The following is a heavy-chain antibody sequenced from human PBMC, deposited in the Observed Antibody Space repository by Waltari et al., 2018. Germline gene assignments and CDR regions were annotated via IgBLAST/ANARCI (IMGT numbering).Heavy chain of an antibody. D-gene: IGHD6-19*01. V-gene: IGHV4-39*01. CDR1: GGSISSSSYY. CDR2: IYYSGST. CDR3: AQLQTGAVAGTFYFDY. Sequence: QLQLQESGPGLVKPSENLSLTCTVSGGSISSSSYYWGWLRQPPGKGLEWIGSIYYSGSTYYNPSLKSRVTISVDTSKNQFSLKLSSVTAADTAVYYCAQLQTGAVAGTFYFDYWGQGTLVTVSS. J-gene: IGHJ4*02.